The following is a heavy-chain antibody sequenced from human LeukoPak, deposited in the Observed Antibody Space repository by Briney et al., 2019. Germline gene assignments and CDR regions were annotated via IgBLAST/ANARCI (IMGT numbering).Heavy chain of an antibody. CDR2: FYYSGST. CDR1: GGSISSYY. V-gene: IGHV4-59*12. D-gene: IGHD2-2*02. J-gene: IGHJ4*02. CDR3: ARGGGEATDIVVVPAAINFDY. Sequence: SETLSLTCTVSGGSISSYYWSWIRQPPGKGLEWIGYFYYSGSTNYNPSLKSRVTISVDTSKNQFSLKLSSVTAADTAVYYCARGGGEATDIVVVPAAINFDYWGQGTLVTVSS.